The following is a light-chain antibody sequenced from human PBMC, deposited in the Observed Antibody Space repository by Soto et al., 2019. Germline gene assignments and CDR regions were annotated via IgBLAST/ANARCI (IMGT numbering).Light chain of an antibody. CDR2: DVS. J-gene: IGLJ1*01. CDR3: SSYTSSLYV. CDR1: SSDVGGYNY. Sequence: QSVLTQPASVSGSPGQSITISCTGTSSDVGGYNYVSWYQQHPGKAPKLMIYDVSHRPSGVSNRFSGSKSGNTASLTISGLQAEDEADYYCSSYTSSLYVFGTGTKLTVL. V-gene: IGLV2-14*01.